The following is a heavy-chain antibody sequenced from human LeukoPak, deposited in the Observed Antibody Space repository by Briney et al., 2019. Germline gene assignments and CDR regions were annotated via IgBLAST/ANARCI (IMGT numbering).Heavy chain of an antibody. CDR2: IIPVLDIT. D-gene: IGHD5-18*01. V-gene: IGHV1-69*04. CDR3: ARDLVRGYSYGYSDY. CDR1: GGTFSNYA. J-gene: IGHJ4*02. Sequence: ASVKVSCKASGGTFSNYAIRWVRQAPGQGLEWMGRIIPVLDITNYAQKFQGRVSITADTSTSTAYMQLSSLRFDDTAVYYCARDLVRGYSYGYSDYWGQGTLVTVSS.